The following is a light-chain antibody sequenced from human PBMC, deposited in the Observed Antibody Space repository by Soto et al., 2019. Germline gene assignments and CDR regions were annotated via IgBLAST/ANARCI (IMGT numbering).Light chain of an antibody. CDR2: AAS. Sequence: DIQMTQSPSSLSASVGDTITISCRASQTVDTYLNWYQQKRGQAPKLLIFAASSLQSGVPSRFSGSGSETEFTLTINSLQPEDFATYYCQQSHIIPLSFGGGTNVDIK. J-gene: IGKJ4*01. CDR3: QQSHIIPLS. V-gene: IGKV1-39*01. CDR1: QTVDTY.